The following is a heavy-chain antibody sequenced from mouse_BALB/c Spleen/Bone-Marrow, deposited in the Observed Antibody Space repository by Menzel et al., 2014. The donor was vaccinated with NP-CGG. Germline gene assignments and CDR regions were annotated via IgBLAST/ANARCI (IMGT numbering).Heavy chain of an antibody. V-gene: IGHV7-3*02. CDR1: GFTFTDYY. CDR3: ARYMWGLLFDY. J-gene: IGHJ2*01. D-gene: IGHD2-3*01. CDR2: IRNQDNGYTT. Sequence: VXLXESGGGLVQPGGSLRLSCAPSGFTFTDYYMNWVRQHPGKELEWLGFIRNQDNGYTTEYSASVKGRFTISRDISQSILYLQISTLRAEDSAAYYCARYMWGLLFDYWGQGTTLTVSS.